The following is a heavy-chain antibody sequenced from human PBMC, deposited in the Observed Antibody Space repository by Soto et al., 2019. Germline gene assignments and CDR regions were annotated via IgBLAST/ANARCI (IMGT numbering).Heavy chain of an antibody. V-gene: IGHV3-9*01. J-gene: IGHJ3*02. CDR2: ISWNSGSI. CDR1: GFTFDDYA. Sequence: EVQLVESGGGLVQPGRSLRLSCAASGFTFDDYAMHWVRQAPGKGLEWVSGISWNSGSIGYADSVKGRFTISRDNAKNSLYLQMNSLRAEDTALYYCVKVQRHLGYCSGGSCYDPGAFDIWGQGTMVTVSS. D-gene: IGHD2-15*01. CDR3: VKVQRHLGYCSGGSCYDPGAFDI.